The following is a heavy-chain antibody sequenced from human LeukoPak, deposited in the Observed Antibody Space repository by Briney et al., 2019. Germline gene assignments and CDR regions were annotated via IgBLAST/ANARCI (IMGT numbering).Heavy chain of an antibody. V-gene: IGHV3-23*01. CDR1: GFTFTIHA. CDR3: AKDHSVVGLGSSDY. Sequence: GGSMTLSCAASGFTFTIHAMSWVRQAPERGLEWVSAISCSGGRTSYADSVKGRFTISRDNAKNTLYLQMNSLRAEDTAVYYCAKDHSVVGLGSSDYWGQGTLVTVSS. J-gene: IGHJ4*02. D-gene: IGHD2-15*01. CDR2: ISCSGGRT.